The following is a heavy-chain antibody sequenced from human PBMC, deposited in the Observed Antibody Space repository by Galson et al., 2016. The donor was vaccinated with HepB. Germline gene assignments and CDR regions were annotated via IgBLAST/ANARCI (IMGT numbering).Heavy chain of an antibody. CDR2: IYHSGST. D-gene: IGHD3-10*01. J-gene: IGHJ4*02. CDR1: GGSISSYY. CDR3: ARHGSGRDYFDY. Sequence: SETLSLTCTVSGGSISSYYWSWIRQPPGKGLEWIGYIYHSGSTNYNPSLKSRVTISVDTSKNQFSLKLTSVTAADTAVYWCARHGSGRDYFDYWGQGTLVTVSS. V-gene: IGHV4-59*08.